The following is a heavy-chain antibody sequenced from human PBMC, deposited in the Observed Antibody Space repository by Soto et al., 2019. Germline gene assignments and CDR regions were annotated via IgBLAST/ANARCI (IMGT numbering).Heavy chain of an antibody. J-gene: IGHJ5*02. V-gene: IGHV4-61*01. CDR1: GGSVSSGRYY. CDR2: IYDSGST. D-gene: IGHD3-3*01. CDR3: AGDTHYDFWSGYSTKWFDP. Sequence: SETLSLTCTVSGGSVSSGRYYWSWIRQPPGKGLEWIGYIYDSGSTNYNPSLMSRVTISVDASKNQFSLKLRSVTAADTAVYYCAGDTHYDFWSGYSTKWFDPWGQGTLVTV.